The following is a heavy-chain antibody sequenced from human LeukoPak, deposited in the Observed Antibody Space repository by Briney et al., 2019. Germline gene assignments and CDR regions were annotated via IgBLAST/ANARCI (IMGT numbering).Heavy chain of an antibody. CDR2: INPNSGGT. CDR3: GRVTPYYEISGYLH. Sequence: GASVKVSCKASGYTFTSYAMNWVRQAPGQGLEWMGWINPNSGGTNYAQKFQGRVTMTRDTSISTAYMELSRLTSDDTAVYYCGRVTPYYEISGYLHWGQGTLVTVSS. V-gene: IGHV1-2*02. CDR1: GYTFTSYA. J-gene: IGHJ4*02. D-gene: IGHD3-22*01.